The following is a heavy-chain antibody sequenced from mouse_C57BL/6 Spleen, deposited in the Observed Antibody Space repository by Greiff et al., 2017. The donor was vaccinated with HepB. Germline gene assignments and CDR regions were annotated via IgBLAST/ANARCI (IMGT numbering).Heavy chain of an antibody. V-gene: IGHV5-17*01. Sequence: EVQVVESGGGLVKPGGSLKLSCAASGFTFSDYGMHWVRQAPEKGLEWVAYISSGSSTIYYADTVKGRFTISRDNAKNTLFLQMTSLRSEDTAMYYCARHGFDVWGTGTTVTVSS. CDR2: ISSGSSTI. CDR1: GFTFSDYG. J-gene: IGHJ1*03. CDR3: ARHGFDV.